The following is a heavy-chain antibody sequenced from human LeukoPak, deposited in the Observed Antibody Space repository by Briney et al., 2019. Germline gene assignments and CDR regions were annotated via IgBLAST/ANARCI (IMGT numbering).Heavy chain of an antibody. Sequence: GSLRLSCAASGFTFSDYYMSWIRQPAGKGLEWIGRIYTSGNTKYNPSLKSRATMSVDTSKNQFSLKLSSVTAADTAVYYCARGQVYDSSGYYYVGEYFDYWGQGTLVTVSS. CDR1: GFTFSDYY. J-gene: IGHJ4*02. CDR3: ARGQVYDSSGYYYVGEYFDY. CDR2: IYTSGNT. V-gene: IGHV4-4*07. D-gene: IGHD3-22*01.